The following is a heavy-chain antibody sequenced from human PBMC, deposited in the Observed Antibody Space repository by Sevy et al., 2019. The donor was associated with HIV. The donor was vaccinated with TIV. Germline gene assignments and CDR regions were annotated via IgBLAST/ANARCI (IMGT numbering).Heavy chain of an antibody. V-gene: IGHV3-30*18. D-gene: IGHD2-15*01. CDR3: AKGSRATGSAFDI. CDR2: ISHDVSLK. CDR1: GFIFTNYG. Sequence: GGSLRLSCAASGFIFTNYGMHWVRQAPGNGLEWVAVISHDVSLKYYADSVRGRVTISRDSSKNTVSLQMNSLRLEDTAVYYCAKGSRATGSAFDIWGQGTMVTVSS. J-gene: IGHJ3*02.